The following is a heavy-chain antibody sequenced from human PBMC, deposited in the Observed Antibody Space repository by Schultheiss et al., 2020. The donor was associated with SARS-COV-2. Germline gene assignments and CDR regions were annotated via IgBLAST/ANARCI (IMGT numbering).Heavy chain of an antibody. CDR3: AKAGRYYYYYYMDV. V-gene: IGHV1-69*01. Sequence: VKVSCKASGGTFSSYTISWVRQAPGQGLEWMGGVIPIFGTANYAQKFQGRVTITADESTSTAYMELSSLRSEDTAVYYCAKAGRYYYYYYMDVWGKGTTVTVSS. CDR2: VIPIFGTA. CDR1: GGTFSSYT. J-gene: IGHJ6*03.